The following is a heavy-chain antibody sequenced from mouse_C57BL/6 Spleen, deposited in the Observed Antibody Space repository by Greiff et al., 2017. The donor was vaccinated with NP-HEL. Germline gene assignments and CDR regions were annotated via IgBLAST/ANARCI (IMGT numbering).Heavy chain of an antibody. CDR1: GFTFSDYG. Sequence: GFTFSDYGMHWVRQAPEKGLEWVAYISSGSSTIYYADTVKGRFTISRDNAKNTLFLQMTSLRSEDTAMYYCARGAHYFDYWGQGTTLTVSS. V-gene: IGHV5-17*01. CDR2: ISSGSSTI. J-gene: IGHJ2*01. CDR3: ARGAHYFDY.